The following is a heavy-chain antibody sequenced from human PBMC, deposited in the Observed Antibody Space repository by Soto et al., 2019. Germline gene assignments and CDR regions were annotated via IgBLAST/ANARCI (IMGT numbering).Heavy chain of an antibody. D-gene: IGHD1-1*01. CDR2: ISPYNGTT. CDR1: GYTFTTYG. Sequence: ASVKVSCKASGYTFTTYGISWVRQAPGQGLEWMGWISPYNGTTKYAEKFQGEMTMTTDTATSTAYMYLRSLRSDDTAVYYCARDGERDTGLNFYYYLHGMDAWGQGTRVTVSS. V-gene: IGHV1-18*04. CDR3: ARDGERDTGLNFYYYLHGMDA. J-gene: IGHJ6*02.